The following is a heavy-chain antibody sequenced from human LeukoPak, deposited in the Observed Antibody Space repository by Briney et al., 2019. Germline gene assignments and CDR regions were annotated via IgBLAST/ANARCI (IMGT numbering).Heavy chain of an antibody. CDR2: INPNSGGT. CDR3: ARDGRDGYNLVHY. Sequence: GASVKVSCKASGYTFTAYYIHWVRQAPGQGLEGMGWINPNSGGTNYAQKFQGRVTMTRDTSISTVYMELSRLRSDDTAVYYCARDGRDGYNLVHYWGQGTLVTVSS. J-gene: IGHJ4*02. CDR1: GYTFTAYY. D-gene: IGHD5-24*01. V-gene: IGHV1-2*02.